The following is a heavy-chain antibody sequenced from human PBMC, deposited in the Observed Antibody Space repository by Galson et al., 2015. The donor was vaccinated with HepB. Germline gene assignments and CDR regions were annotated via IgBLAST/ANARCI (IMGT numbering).Heavy chain of an antibody. CDR3: ARGYSSSPPGFDY. CDR2: IYPSDSDT. D-gene: IGHD6-6*01. V-gene: IGHV5-51*01. Sequence: QSGAEVKKPGESLKISCKGSGYSFTDYWIGWVRQMPGKGLEWMGIIYPSDSDTRYSPSFQGQVTMSADKSISTAYLQWSSLKASATAMDDGARGYSSSPPGFDYWGQGALVTVSS. J-gene: IGHJ4*02. CDR1: GYSFTDYW.